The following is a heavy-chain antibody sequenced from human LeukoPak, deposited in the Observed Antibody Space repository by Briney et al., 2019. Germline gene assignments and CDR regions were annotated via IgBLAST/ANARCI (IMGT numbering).Heavy chain of an antibody. CDR1: GFAFSTYP. CDR3: ARGGAAPTPYYYYYYMDV. CDR2: IYSGGST. D-gene: IGHD6-13*01. Sequence: GGSLRLSCVASGFAFSTYPMSWVRQAPGKGLEWVSVIYSGGSTYYADSVKGRFTISRDNSKNTLYLQMNSLRAEDTAVYYCARGGAAPTPYYYYYYMDVWGKGTTVTVSS. V-gene: IGHV3-53*01. J-gene: IGHJ6*03.